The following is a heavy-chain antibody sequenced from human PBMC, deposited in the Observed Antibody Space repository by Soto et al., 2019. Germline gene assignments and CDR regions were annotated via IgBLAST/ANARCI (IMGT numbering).Heavy chain of an antibody. D-gene: IGHD5-18*01. CDR2: ISSSSSYI. V-gene: IGHV3-21*01. J-gene: IGHJ6*02. CDR3: ARSWSYGYYYCYGMDV. CDR1: GFTFSSYS. Sequence: EVQLVESGGGLVKPGGSLRLSCAASGFTFSSYSMNWVRQAPGKGLEWVSSISSSSSYIYYADSVKGRFTISRDNAKNSLYLQMNSLRAEDTAVYYCARSWSYGYYYCYGMDVWGQGTTVTVSS.